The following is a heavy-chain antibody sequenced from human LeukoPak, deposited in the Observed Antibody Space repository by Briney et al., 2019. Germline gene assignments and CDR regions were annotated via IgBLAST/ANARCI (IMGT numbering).Heavy chain of an antibody. Sequence: ASVKVSCKASGYTFTGYYIHWVRQAPGQGLEWMGWISPNSGDTLSAQTFQGRVTMTRDTSIRTAYMELSRLKSDDTAVYYCARGLRTRGTWGQGTMVTVSS. CDR3: ARGLRTRGT. CDR1: GYTFTGYY. V-gene: IGHV1-2*02. J-gene: IGHJ3*01. D-gene: IGHD5-12*01. CDR2: ISPNSGDT.